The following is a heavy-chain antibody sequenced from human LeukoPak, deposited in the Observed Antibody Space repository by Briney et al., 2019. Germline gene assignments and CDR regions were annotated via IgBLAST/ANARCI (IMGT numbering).Heavy chain of an antibody. CDR1: GGSFRGYY. J-gene: IGHJ4*02. CDR2: INHSGST. Sequence: ETLSLTCAVYGGSFRGYYWSWIRQPPGKGLEWIGEINHSGSTNYNPSLKSRVTISVDTSKNQFSLKLSSVTAADTAVYYCASRGYTYGYAYWGQGTLVTVSS. D-gene: IGHD5-18*01. V-gene: IGHV4-34*01. CDR3: ASRGYTYGYAY.